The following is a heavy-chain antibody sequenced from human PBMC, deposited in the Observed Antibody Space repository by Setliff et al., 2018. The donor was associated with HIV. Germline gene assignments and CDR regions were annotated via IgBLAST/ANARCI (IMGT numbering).Heavy chain of an antibody. CDR1: SGSISSSTYY. CDR3: ARLKSGSLRGYVDY. J-gene: IGHJ4*02. Sequence: PSETLSLTCTVSSGSISSSTYYWGWIRQPPGKGLEWIGSIYYSGSTYYNPSLKSRVTISVDTSKNQFSLNLSSVTAADTAVYYCARLKSGSLRGYVDYWGQGTLVTVSS. CDR2: IYYSGST. D-gene: IGHD3-10*01. V-gene: IGHV4-39*07.